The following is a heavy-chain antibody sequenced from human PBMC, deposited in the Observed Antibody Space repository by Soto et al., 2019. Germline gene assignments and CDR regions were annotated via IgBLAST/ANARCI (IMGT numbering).Heavy chain of an antibody. CDR1: GYSFTNYY. V-gene: IGHV1-3*04. CDR2: INTGSGYT. J-gene: IGHJ4*02. CDR3: TRSVDY. Sequence: QVQLVQSGAEVKNPGASVKLSCETSGYSFTNYYIHWVRQAPGQRLEWMGWINTGSGYTRYSQKFQGRVTITRDPSASTAYMELSSLRSEDTAVYYCTRSVDYWGKGTLVTVSS.